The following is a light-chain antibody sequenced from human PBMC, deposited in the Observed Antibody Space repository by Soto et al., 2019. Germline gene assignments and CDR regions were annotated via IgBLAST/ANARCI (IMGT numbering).Light chain of an antibody. CDR1: QSVSSN. CDR3: QQYNNWPPYT. V-gene: IGKV3-15*01. J-gene: IGKJ2*01. CDR2: GAS. Sequence: EIVMTQSPAILSVSPGERATLSCRASQSVSSNLAWYQQQPGQAPRLLIYGASTRATGIPARFSGSGSVTEFTLTISSVQSEDFAVYYCQQYNNWPPYTFGQGTKLEI.